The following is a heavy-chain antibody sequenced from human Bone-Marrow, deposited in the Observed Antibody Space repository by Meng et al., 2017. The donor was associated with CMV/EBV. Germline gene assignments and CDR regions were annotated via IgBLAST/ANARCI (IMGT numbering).Heavy chain of an antibody. CDR1: GGSISSSSYY. V-gene: IGHV4-39*07. CDR3: ARESKWPHLMAPSDY. J-gene: IGHJ4*02. Sequence: GSLRLSCTVSGGSISSSSYYWGWIRQPPGKGLEWIGSIYYSGSTYYNLSLKSRVTISVDTSKNQFSLKLSSVTAADTAVYYCARESKWPHLMAPSDYWGQGTLVTVSS. CDR2: IYYSGST. D-gene: IGHD5-12*01.